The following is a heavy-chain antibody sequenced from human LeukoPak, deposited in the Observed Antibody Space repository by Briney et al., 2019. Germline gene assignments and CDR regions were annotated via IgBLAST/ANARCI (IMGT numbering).Heavy chain of an antibody. CDR1: GYTFTSYG. Sequence: ASVKVSCKATGYTFTSYGIIWVRQAPGQGLEWMGWISPENGDTNYAPNLQGRVTLTTDTSTTTAYMELRSLRSDDTAVYYCARVGAFTAVAGVNWFDPWGQGTLVTVSS. V-gene: IGHV1-18*01. CDR3: ARVGAFTAVAGVNWFDP. J-gene: IGHJ5*02. D-gene: IGHD6-19*01. CDR2: ISPENGDT.